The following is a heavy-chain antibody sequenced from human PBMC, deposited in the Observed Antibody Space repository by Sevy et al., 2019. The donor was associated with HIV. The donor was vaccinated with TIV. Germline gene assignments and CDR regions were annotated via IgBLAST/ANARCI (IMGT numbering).Heavy chain of an antibody. D-gene: IGHD5-18*01. V-gene: IGHV4-39*01. CDR1: GGSITSKNYF. CDR2: IYHSGST. Sequence: SETLSLTCSVSGGSITSKNYFWAWIRQSPGKGLEWIGSIYHSGSTYHSPSLQSRVGISVDTSRRHFSLKLSSVTATDTAVYYCARHSFKHGYRLQYFDYWSQGTLVTVSS. J-gene: IGHJ4*02. CDR3: ARHSFKHGYRLQYFDY.